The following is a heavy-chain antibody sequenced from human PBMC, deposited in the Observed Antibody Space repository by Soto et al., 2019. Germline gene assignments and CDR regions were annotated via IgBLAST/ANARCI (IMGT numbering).Heavy chain of an antibody. Sequence: ASVKVSCKASGYSFTNNDVSWVRQATGQGLEWMGWMNPGSGDTGYAQKLQGRVTMTRDISTATAYMELSSLRSDDTATYYCARMATFGSLNWFDPWGQATLVSVGS. V-gene: IGHV1-8*01. CDR1: GYSFTNND. D-gene: IGHD3-16*01. CDR3: ARMATFGSLNWFDP. CDR2: MNPGSGDT. J-gene: IGHJ5*02.